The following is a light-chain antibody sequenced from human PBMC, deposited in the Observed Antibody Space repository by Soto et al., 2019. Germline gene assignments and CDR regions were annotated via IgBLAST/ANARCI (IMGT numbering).Light chain of an antibody. CDR2: DAS. Sequence: EIVLTQSPATLSLSPGERATLSCRASQTVTNYLAWYQQKPGQAPRLLIFDASNRATGIPARFSGSGSGTDVTLTISSLEPEDFAVYHCQQRSNWPITFGQGTRLDIK. V-gene: IGKV3-11*01. J-gene: IGKJ5*01. CDR3: QQRSNWPIT. CDR1: QTVTNY.